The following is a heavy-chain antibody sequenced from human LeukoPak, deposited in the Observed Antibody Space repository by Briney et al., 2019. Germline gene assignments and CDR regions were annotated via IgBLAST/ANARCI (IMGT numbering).Heavy chain of an antibody. CDR2: INPNSGGT. CDR3: ASPTNSYGYYYYYGMDV. J-gene: IGHJ6*02. Sequence: ASVKVSCKASGYTFTCYYMHWVRQAPGQGLEWMGWINPNSGGTNYAQKSQGRVTMTRDTSITTAYMELSRLRSHDTAVYYCASPTNSYGYYYYYGMDVWGQGTTVTVSS. D-gene: IGHD5-18*01. V-gene: IGHV1-2*02. CDR1: GYTFTCYY.